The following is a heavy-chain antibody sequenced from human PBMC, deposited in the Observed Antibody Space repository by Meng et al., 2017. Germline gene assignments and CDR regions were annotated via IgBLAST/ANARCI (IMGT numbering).Heavy chain of an antibody. CDR3: ARDKDGGFGEN. D-gene: IGHD3-10*01. CDR1: GFTFSSYA. V-gene: IGHV3-30*04. CDR2: ISYDGSNK. Sequence: GGSLRLSCAASGFTFSSYAMHWVRQAPGKGLEWVAVISYDGSNKYYADSVKGRFTISRDNSKNTLYLQMNSLRAEDTAVYYCARDKDGGFGENWGQGTLVTVSS. J-gene: IGHJ4*02.